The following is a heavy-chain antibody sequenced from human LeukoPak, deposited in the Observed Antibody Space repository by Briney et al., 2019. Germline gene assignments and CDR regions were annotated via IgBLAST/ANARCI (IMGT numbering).Heavy chain of an antibody. CDR2: INNSGTT. J-gene: IGHJ4*02. V-gene: IGHV4-34*01. CDR3: ARGPRGVIPFDY. Sequence: EWIGEINNSGTTNYNPSLKSRVTTSVDTSKNQFSLKLSSVTAADTAVYYCARGPRGVIPFDYWGQGTLVTVSS. D-gene: IGHD3-10*01.